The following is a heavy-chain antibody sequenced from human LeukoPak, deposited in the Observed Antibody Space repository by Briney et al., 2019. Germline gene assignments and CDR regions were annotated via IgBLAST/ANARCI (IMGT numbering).Heavy chain of an antibody. CDR1: GFTFSSYS. D-gene: IGHD4-17*01. J-gene: IGHJ6*02. V-gene: IGHV3-21*04. CDR2: ISSSSSYI. Sequence: PGGSLRLSCAASGFTFSSYSMNWVRQAPGKGLEWVSSISSSSSYIYYADSVKGRFTISRDNSKNTLYLQMNSLRAEDTAVYYCARVRHGDWVYGMDVWGQGTTVTVSS. CDR3: ARVRHGDWVYGMDV.